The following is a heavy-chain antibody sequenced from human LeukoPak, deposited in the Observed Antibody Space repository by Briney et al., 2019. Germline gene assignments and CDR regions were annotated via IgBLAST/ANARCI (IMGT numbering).Heavy chain of an antibody. CDR3: ARGFIHNYYYYYGMDV. D-gene: IGHD3-16*01. V-gene: IGHV4-4*02. J-gene: IGHJ6*02. CDR2: NNHSGST. Sequence: SETLSLTCGVYGTSIMSSHWWSWARQPPGKGLEWIGENNHSGSTNYNPSLKSRVTISVDTSKNQFSLKLSSVTAADTAVYYCARGFIHNYYYYYGMDVWGQGTTVTVSS. CDR1: GTSIMSSHW.